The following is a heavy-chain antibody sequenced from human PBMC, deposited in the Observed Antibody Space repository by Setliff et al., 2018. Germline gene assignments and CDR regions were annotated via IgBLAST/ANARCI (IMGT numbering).Heavy chain of an antibody. D-gene: IGHD3-22*01. CDR1: GGSITRGRYY. J-gene: IGHJ4*02. V-gene: IGHV4-39*01. CDR2: IHYSENT. CDR3: ARARSGDYSDSTGYLDY. Sequence: PSETLSLTCTVSGGSITRGRYYWGWIRQPPGQGLEWIASIHYSENTYYNPSLKTRVTISVDTSKNQFSLNLNSATAADTAVYYCARARSGDYSDSTGYLDYWGQGTLVTVSS.